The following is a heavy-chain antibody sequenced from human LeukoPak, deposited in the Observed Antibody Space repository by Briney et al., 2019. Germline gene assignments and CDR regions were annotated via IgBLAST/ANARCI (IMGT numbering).Heavy chain of an antibody. CDR1: GFTFNNYG. V-gene: IGHV3-23*01. Sequence: GGSLRLSCAVSGFTFNNYGMSSVRQAAGMGLEWVPAIAVGGATISYAACVKGRFTISRDYSKNTLHLQMNRVRAEDTAVYYCARQAARTSGYDYWGQGILVTVSS. CDR2: IAVGGATI. J-gene: IGHJ4*02. D-gene: IGHD3-22*01. CDR3: ARQAARTSGYDY.